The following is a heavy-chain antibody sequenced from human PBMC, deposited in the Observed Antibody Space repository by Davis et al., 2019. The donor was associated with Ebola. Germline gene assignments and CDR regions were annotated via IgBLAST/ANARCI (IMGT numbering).Heavy chain of an antibody. J-gene: IGHJ6*02. Sequence: AASVKVSCKASGYTFTSYYMHWVRQAPGQGLEWMGGIIPIFGIANYAQKFQGRVTITADKSTSTAYMELSSLRSEDTAVYYCARDKDVVVVPAAKDGKYYYYGMDVWGQGTTVTVSS. V-gene: IGHV1-69*10. CDR3: ARDKDVVVVPAAKDGKYYYYGMDV. D-gene: IGHD2-2*01. CDR1: GYTFTSYY. CDR2: IIPIFGIA.